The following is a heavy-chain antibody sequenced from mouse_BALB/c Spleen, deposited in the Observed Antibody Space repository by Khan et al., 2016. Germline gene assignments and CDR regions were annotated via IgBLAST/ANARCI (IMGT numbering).Heavy chain of an antibody. V-gene: IGHV5-12*02. CDR1: GFTFSDYY. CDR2: ISNGGGST. CDR3: ARSNPWFVY. Sequence: EVELVESGGGLVQPGGSLKLSCSTSGFTFSDYYMYWVRQTPEKRLEWVAYISNGGGSTYYPDTVQGRFTISRDNATNTLYLQMSRLKSEDTAMYFCARSNPWFVYWGQGTLVTVSA. J-gene: IGHJ3*01. D-gene: IGHD2-5*01.